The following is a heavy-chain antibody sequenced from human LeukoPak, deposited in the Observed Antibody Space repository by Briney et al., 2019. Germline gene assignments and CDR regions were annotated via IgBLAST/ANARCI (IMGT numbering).Heavy chain of an antibody. CDR1: GGSISSYY. V-gene: IGHV4-59*01. J-gene: IGHJ6*03. D-gene: IGHD3-22*01. Sequence: SETLSLTCTVSGGSISSYYWSWIRQPPGKGLEWIGYIYYSGSTNYNPSLKSRVTISVDTSKNQFSLKLSSVTAADTAVYYCASVNYYDSSGFRARNGQYYYYYMDVWGKGTTVTVSS. CDR3: ASVNYYDSSGFRARNGQYYYYYMDV. CDR2: IYYSGST.